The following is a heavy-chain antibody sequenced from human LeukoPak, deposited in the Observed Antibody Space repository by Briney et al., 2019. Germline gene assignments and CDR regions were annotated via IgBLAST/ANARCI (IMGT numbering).Heavy chain of an antibody. Sequence: SQTISLTCVISGDSVSSNSAAWNWIRQSPSRGLEWLGRTYYRSKWYNDYAVSVKSRITINPDTSKNQFSLQLNSVTPEDTAVYYCARALRYSSGWALDYWGQGTLVTVSS. CDR1: GDSVSSNSAA. J-gene: IGHJ4*02. CDR3: ARALRYSSGWALDY. V-gene: IGHV6-1*01. CDR2: TYYRSKWYN. D-gene: IGHD6-19*01.